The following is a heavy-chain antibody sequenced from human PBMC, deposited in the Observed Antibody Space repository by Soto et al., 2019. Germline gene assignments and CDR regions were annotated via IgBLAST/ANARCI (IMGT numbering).Heavy chain of an antibody. D-gene: IGHD3-22*01. CDR1: GFTFSSYG. Sequence: QVQLVESGGGVVLPGRSLRLSCAASGFTFSSYGMHWVRQAPGKGLEWVAVIWYDGSNKYYADSVKGRFTISRDNSKNTLYLQMNSLRAEDTAVYYCARDLTTEPYYYYYGMDVWGQGTTVTVSS. J-gene: IGHJ6*02. CDR2: IWYDGSNK. CDR3: ARDLTTEPYYYYYGMDV. V-gene: IGHV3-33*01.